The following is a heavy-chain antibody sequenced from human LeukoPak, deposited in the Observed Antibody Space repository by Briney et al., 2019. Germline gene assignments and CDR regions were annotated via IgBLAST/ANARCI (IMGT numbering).Heavy chain of an antibody. CDR3: ARDLSYCTITSCSYYYYGMDV. J-gene: IGHJ6*02. CDR1: EFTFSNYA. V-gene: IGHV3-23*01. D-gene: IGHD2-2*01. CDR2: ISGGGGST. Sequence: GGSLRLSCAASEFTFSNYAMNWVRQAPGKGLEWVSGISGGGGSTYYADSVKGRFTISRDNAKNSLYLQMNSLRAEDTAVYYCARDLSYCTITSCSYYYYGMDVWGQGTTVTVSS.